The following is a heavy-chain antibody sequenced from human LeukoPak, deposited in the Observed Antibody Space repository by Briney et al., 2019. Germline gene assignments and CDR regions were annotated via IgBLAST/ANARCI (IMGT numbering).Heavy chain of an antibody. J-gene: IGHJ3*02. CDR1: GFTFSNFW. V-gene: IGHV3-7*03. D-gene: IGHD2-15*01. CDR2: IKQDESEK. CDR3: AKGVIYCSGGTCYFGTFDI. Sequence: AGGSLRLSCAASGFTFSNFWMSWVRQAPGKGLEWLANIKQDESEKYYADSVKGRFTISRDNSKNTLYLQMNSLRAEDTAVYYCAKGVIYCSGGTCYFGTFDIWGQGTMVTVFS.